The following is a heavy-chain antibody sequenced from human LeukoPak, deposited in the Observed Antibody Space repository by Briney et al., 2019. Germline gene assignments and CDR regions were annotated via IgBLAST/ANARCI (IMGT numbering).Heavy chain of an antibody. CDR1: GFTFSSYE. Sequence: PGGSLRLSCAASGFTFSSYEMNWVRQAPGKGLEWVSSISSSSSYIYYADSVKGRFTISRDNAKNSLYLQMNSLRAEDTAVYYCARGHRSDGWFDPWGQGTLVTVSS. J-gene: IGHJ5*02. D-gene: IGHD5-24*01. CDR3: ARGHRSDGWFDP. V-gene: IGHV3-21*01. CDR2: ISSSSSYI.